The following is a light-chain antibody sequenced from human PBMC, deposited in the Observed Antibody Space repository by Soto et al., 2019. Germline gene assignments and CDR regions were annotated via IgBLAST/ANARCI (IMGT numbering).Light chain of an antibody. CDR1: QSLRHRNGQNY. CDR3: MQALQTPYT. J-gene: IGKJ2*01. Sequence: DIVMTQSPLSLSVTPGEPASISCRSSQSLRHRNGQNYLDWYLQKPGQSPQLLIYLGSNRASGVPDRFSGSGSGTDFTLKISRVEAEDVGVYYCMQALQTPYTFGQGTKLEIK. CDR2: LGS. V-gene: IGKV2-28*01.